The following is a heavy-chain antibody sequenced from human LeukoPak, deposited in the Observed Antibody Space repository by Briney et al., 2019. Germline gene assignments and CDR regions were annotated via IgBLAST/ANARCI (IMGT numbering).Heavy chain of an antibody. CDR3: ARALWRTVVTAFGY. CDR2: ISSSGNTI. J-gene: IGHJ4*02. Sequence: GGSLRLSCAASGFTFSSYEMNWVRQAPGKGLEWVSYISSSGNTIYHADSVKGRFTISRDNAKNSLYLQMNSLRAEDTAVYYCARALWRTVVTAFGYWGQGTLVTVSS. CDR1: GFTFSSYE. V-gene: IGHV3-48*03. D-gene: IGHD4-23*01.